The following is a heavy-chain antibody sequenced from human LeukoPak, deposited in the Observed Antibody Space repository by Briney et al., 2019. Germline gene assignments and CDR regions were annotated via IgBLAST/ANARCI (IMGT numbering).Heavy chain of an antibody. CDR3: ARALWRTVVTAFGY. CDR2: ISSSGNTI. J-gene: IGHJ4*02. Sequence: GGSLRLSCAASGFTFSSYEMNWVRQAPGKGLEWVSYISSSGNTIYHADSVKGRFTISRDNAKNSLYLQMNSLRAEDTAVYYCARALWRTVVTAFGYWGQGTLVTVSS. CDR1: GFTFSSYE. V-gene: IGHV3-48*03. D-gene: IGHD4-23*01.